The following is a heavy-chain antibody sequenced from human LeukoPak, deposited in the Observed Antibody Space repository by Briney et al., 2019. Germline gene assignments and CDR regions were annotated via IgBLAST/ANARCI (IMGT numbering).Heavy chain of an antibody. CDR2: ISYDGSNK. V-gene: IGHV3-30*18. J-gene: IGHJ6*02. Sequence: GGSLRLSCAASGFTFSSYGMHWVRQAPGKGLEWVAVISYDGSNKYYADSVKGRFTISRDNSKNTLYLQMNSLRAEDTAVYYCAKDGSGMAAAGYLDVWGQGTTVTVSS. CDR3: AKDGSGMAAAGYLDV. D-gene: IGHD6-13*01. CDR1: GFTFSSYG.